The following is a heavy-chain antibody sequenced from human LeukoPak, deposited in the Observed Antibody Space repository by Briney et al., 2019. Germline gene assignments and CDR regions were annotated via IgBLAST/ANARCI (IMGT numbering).Heavy chain of an antibody. D-gene: IGHD4-11*01. Sequence: PGGSLRLSCAASGFTFSSYSMNWVRQAPGKGLEWVSSFSSSSSYIYYADSVKGRFTISRDNAKNSLYLQMNSLRAEDTAVYYCARALDNDYSTYGLYFDYWGPGTLVTVSS. J-gene: IGHJ4*02. CDR1: GFTFSSYS. CDR2: FSSSSSYI. V-gene: IGHV3-21*01. CDR3: ARALDNDYSTYGLYFDY.